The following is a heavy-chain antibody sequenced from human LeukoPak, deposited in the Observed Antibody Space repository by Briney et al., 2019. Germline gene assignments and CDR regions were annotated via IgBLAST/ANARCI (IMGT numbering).Heavy chain of an antibody. CDR1: GGSISSYY. CDR3: ARGRVSSSTWYSTYYYFFYMDF. Sequence: PSETLSLTCTVSGGSISSYYWTWIRQPPGKGLEWIGYVDHTGSTKFNPSLNGRVSISRDTSNNLFSLRLRSVTAADTAVYFCARGRVSSSTWYSTYYYFFYMDFWGKGTTVTVSS. J-gene: IGHJ6*03. D-gene: IGHD4-11*01. CDR2: VDHTGST. V-gene: IGHV4-59*01.